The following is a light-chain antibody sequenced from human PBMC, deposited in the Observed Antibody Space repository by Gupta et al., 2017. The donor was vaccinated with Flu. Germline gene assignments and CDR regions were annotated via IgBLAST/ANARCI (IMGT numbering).Light chain of an antibody. Sequence: SYVLTQPPSESVAPGRTAKISCGGHNIGDKSVNWYQLKPDQAPVLVVKDDGDRPSGSSERFSGSNSGNTATLAISGVEAGDEADYFCQVWDMSGDDWVFGGGTKLTVL. CDR1: NIGDKS. CDR3: QVWDMSGDDWV. J-gene: IGLJ3*02. CDR2: DDG. V-gene: IGLV3-21*02.